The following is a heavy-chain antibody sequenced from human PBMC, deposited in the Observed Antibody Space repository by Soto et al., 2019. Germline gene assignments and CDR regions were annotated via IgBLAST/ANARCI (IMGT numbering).Heavy chain of an antibody. J-gene: IGHJ5*02. D-gene: IGHD3-3*02. V-gene: IGHV4-59*01. CDR3: ARDHLGNPTWFDP. Sequence: QVQLQESGPGLVKASETLSLTCTVSGGSIFNYYWSWIRQSPGKGLEWIGYIYYSGSTNYNPSLHRRVTISIDTAKNQFSLKLSSVTAADTAVYYCARDHLGNPTWFDPWGQGTLVTVSS. CDR2: IYYSGST. CDR1: GGSIFNYY.